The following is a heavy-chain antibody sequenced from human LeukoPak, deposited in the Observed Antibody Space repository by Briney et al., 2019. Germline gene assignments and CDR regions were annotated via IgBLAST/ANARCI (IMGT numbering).Heavy chain of an antibody. J-gene: IGHJ3*02. Sequence: ASVTVSCKASGYTFTSYGISWVRQAPGQGLEWMGWISAYNGNTNYAQKLQGRVTMTTDTSTSTAYMELRSLRSDDTAVYYCARDLDAMIVASDAFDIWGQGTMVTVSS. CDR2: ISAYNGNT. CDR3: ARDLDAMIVASDAFDI. CDR1: GYTFTSYG. D-gene: IGHD3-22*01. V-gene: IGHV1-18*01.